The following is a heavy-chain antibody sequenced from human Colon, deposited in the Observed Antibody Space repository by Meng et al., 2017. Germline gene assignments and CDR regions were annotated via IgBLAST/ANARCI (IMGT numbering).Heavy chain of an antibody. V-gene: IGHV4-38-2*02. CDR2: IYHSGST. CDR3: ARALYYYDSSGHHDY. D-gene: IGHD3-22*01. CDR1: GYSISSGYY. Sequence: SETLSLTCTVSGYSISSGYYWGWIRQPPGKGLEWIGSIYHSGSTYYNPSLKSRVTISVDTSNNQFSLKLSSVTAADTAVYYCARALYYYDSSGHHDYWGQGTLVTVSS. J-gene: IGHJ4*02.